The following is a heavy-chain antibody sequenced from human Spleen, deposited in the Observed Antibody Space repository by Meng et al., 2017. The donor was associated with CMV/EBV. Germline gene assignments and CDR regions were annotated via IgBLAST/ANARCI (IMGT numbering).Heavy chain of an antibody. V-gene: IGHV1-2*02. CDR1: GGTFSSYT. Sequence: ASVKVSCKASGGTFSSYTINWVRQAPGQGLEWMGWINPQSGGTNYAQKFQGRVSMTRDTSINTAYMELSRLRFDDTAVYYCARGAGAAFHYWGQGTLVTVSS. CDR2: INPQSGGT. D-gene: IGHD1-26*01. CDR3: ARGAGAAFHY. J-gene: IGHJ4*02.